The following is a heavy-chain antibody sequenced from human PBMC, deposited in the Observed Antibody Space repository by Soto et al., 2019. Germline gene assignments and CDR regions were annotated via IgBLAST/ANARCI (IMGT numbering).Heavy chain of an antibody. V-gene: IGHV1-2*04. CDR3: AREEPTSTGTTWGVGYYGMDV. D-gene: IGHD1-7*01. Sequence: ASVKVSCKASGYTFTGYYMHWVRQAPGQRLEWMGWINPNSGGTNYAQKFQGWVTMTRDTSISTAYMELSRLRSDDTAVYYCAREEPTSTGTTWGVGYYGMDVWGQGTTVTVSS. CDR1: GYTFTGYY. J-gene: IGHJ6*02. CDR2: INPNSGGT.